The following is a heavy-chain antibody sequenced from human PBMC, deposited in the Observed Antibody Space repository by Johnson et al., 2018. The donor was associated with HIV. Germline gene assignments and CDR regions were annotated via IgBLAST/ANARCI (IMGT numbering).Heavy chain of an antibody. J-gene: IGHJ3*02. Sequence: VQLVESGGGFVTPGGSLRLSCAASGFTFSDYYMSWIRQAPGKGLEWVAIISYDGSNKYYADSVKGRFTISRDNSKNTLYLQVNSLRADDTALYYCAKVFKVRVAGAFDIWGQGTMVTVSS. CDR3: AKVFKVRVAGAFDI. D-gene: IGHD6-19*01. CDR2: ISYDGSNK. V-gene: IGHV3-30*18. CDR1: GFTFSDYY.